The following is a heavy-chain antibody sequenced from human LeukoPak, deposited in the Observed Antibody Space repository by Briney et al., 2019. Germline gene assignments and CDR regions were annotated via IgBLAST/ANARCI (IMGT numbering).Heavy chain of an antibody. CDR1: GFTFRNYS. Sequence: TGGSLRLSCAASGFTFRNYSMDWVRQAPGKGLEWVSSISFSSGYIYNADSVKGRFTISRDNAKNSLFLQMSSLRAEDTAVYYCARGNMAEQWLDGGTYYLDSWGQGTLVTVSS. J-gene: IGHJ4*02. V-gene: IGHV3-21*01. CDR2: ISFSSGYI. CDR3: ARGNMAEQWLDGGTYYLDS. D-gene: IGHD6-19*01.